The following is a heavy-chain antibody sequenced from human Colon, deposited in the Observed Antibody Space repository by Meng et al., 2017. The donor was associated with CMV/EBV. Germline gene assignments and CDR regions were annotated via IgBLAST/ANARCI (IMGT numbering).Heavy chain of an antibody. J-gene: IGHJ4*02. CDR1: GFTFSRNG. CDR2: IWYDGTDK. V-gene: IGHV3-33*06. D-gene: IGHD3-10*01. CDR3: AKGSANSRPYYFDF. Sequence: ASGFTFSRNGMHWVRQAPGMGLEWVAVIWYDGTDKFYADSVKGRFTISRDNSKNTLFLQMNSLRAEDTAVYYCAKGSANSRPYYFDFWGQGTLVTVSS.